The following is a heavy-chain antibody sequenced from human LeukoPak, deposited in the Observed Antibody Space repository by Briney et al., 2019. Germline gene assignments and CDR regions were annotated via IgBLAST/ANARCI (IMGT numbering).Heavy chain of an antibody. D-gene: IGHD2-2*01. CDR1: GFIFSSYS. J-gene: IGHJ6*03. CDR3: AREPRKKDIVVLPAAETNDYYHYMDV. V-gene: IGHV3-23*01. Sequence: PGGSLRLSCAASGFIFSSYSMNWVRQAPGKGLEWVSVISGSGGSTPYADSVRGRFTISRDNAKNSLFLQMNSLRAEDTAVYYCAREPRKKDIVVLPAAETNDYYHYMDVWGKGTTVTVSS. CDR2: ISGSGGST.